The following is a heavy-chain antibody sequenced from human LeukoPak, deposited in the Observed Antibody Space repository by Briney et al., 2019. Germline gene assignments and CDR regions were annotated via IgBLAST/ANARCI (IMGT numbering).Heavy chain of an antibody. D-gene: IGHD3-22*01. CDR1: GGSFSGYY. CDR3: ARGPYDSSRD. CDR2: INHSENT. Sequence: PSETLSLTCAVYGGSFSGYYWSWIRQPPGKGLEWIGEINHSENTNYNPSLKSRVTISVDTSKNQFSLKLSSVTAADTAVYYCARGPYDSSRDWGQGTLVTVSS. J-gene: IGHJ4*02. V-gene: IGHV4-34*01.